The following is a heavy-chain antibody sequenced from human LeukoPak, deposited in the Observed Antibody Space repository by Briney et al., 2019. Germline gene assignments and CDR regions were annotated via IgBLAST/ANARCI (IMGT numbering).Heavy chain of an antibody. Sequence: GGSLRLSCAASGFTFSSYWMSWVRQAPGKGLEWVSNIKQDGSEKYYVDSVKGRFTISRDNAKNSLYLQMNSLRAEDTAVYYCARDSGETYYDILTGYQYWGQGTLVTVSS. CDR1: GFTFSSYW. CDR2: IKQDGSEK. CDR3: ARDSGETYYDILTGYQY. V-gene: IGHV3-7*03. D-gene: IGHD3-9*01. J-gene: IGHJ4*02.